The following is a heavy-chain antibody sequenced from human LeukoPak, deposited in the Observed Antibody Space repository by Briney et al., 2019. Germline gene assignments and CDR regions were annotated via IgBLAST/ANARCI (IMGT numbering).Heavy chain of an antibody. D-gene: IGHD3-10*01. J-gene: IGHJ4*02. CDR3: PKRRGNFDY. CDR2: ITGSGATT. CDR1: QFTFSSSG. Sequence: PGGSLRLSCAASQFTFSSSGMAWVRQSPEKGLEWVSAITGSGATTYYADSVKGRFTISRDNSKSTVSLQMNSLRAEDTAIYYGPKRRGNFDYWAREPWSPSPQ. V-gene: IGHV3-23*01.